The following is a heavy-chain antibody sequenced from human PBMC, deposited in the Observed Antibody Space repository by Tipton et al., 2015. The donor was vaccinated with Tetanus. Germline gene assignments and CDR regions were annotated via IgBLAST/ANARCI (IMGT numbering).Heavy chain of an antibody. J-gene: IGHJ4*02. CDR2: IYYSGDT. D-gene: IGHD3-16*02. CDR3: ARANNGYPKKGPFDY. Sequence: TLSLTCSVSGGSISSGGYFWNWIRQQPGKGPEWIGYIYYSGDTFYNPSLKSRVTISVDTSKSQFSLRLTSVTAADTAVYYCARANNGYPKKGPFDYWGQGILVIVSS. V-gene: IGHV4-31*03. CDR1: GGSISSGGYF.